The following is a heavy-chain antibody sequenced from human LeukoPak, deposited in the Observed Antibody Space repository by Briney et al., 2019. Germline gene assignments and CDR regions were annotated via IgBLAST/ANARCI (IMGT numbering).Heavy chain of an antibody. V-gene: IGHV4-39*01. CDR2: FYYNGNT. CDR1: GGSISSSSYY. D-gene: IGHD1-1*01. CDR3: ARQITSEYFQD. Sequence: SETLSLTCTVSGGSISSSSYYWGWIRQPPGKGLEWIGSFYYNGNTYYNPSLERRLTISVDTSKNQFSLKLSSVTAADTAVYYCARQITSEYFQDWGQGTLVTVSS. J-gene: IGHJ1*01.